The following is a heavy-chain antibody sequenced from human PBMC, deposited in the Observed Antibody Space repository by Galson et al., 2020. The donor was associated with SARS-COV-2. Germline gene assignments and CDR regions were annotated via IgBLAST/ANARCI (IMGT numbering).Heavy chain of an antibody. CDR2: FHYDGST. CDR1: GGSISSDY. J-gene: IGHJ4*02. Sequence: SQTLSLTCNVSGGSISSDYWSWIRQPPAKGLEWSGFFHYDGSTNYNPSLKSRVTISVDTSKNQFSLKLTSVTAADTAVYYCARYTTSSVAFDYWGQGTLVTVSS. CDR3: ARYTTSSVAFDY. V-gene: IGHV4-59*08. D-gene: IGHD6-6*01.